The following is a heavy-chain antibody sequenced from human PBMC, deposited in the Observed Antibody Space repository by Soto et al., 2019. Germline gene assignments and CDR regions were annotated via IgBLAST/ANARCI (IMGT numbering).Heavy chain of an antibody. CDR1: GGSFSGYY. Sequence: SETLSLTCAVYGGSFSGYYWSWTRQPPGKGLEWIGEINHSGSTNYNPSLKSRVTISVDTSKNQFSLKLSSVTAADTAVYYCASSVAGYFDYWGQGTPVTVSS. V-gene: IGHV4-34*01. D-gene: IGHD2-15*01. CDR3: ASSVAGYFDY. J-gene: IGHJ4*02. CDR2: INHSGST.